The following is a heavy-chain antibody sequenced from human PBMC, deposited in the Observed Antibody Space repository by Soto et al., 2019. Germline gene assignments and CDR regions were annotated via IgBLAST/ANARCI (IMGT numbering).Heavy chain of an antibody. CDR2: ISSSSSYI. J-gene: IGHJ6*02. V-gene: IGHV3-21*01. CDR1: GFTFSSYS. CDR3: ARLNSYYCGMDV. Sequence: EVQLVESGGGLVKPGGSLRLSCAASGFTFSSYSINWVRQAPGKGLEWVSSISSSSSYIYYADSVKGRFTISRDNAKNSLYLQMNSLRAEDTAVYYCARLNSYYCGMDVWGQGTTVTVSS.